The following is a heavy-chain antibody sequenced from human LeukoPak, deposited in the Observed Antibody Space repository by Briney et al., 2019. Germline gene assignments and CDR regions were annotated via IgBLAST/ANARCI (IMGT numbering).Heavy chain of an antibody. CDR1: GGSFSGYY. J-gene: IGHJ4*02. Sequence: PSETLSLTCAVYGGSFSGYYWSWIRQPPGKGLEWIGEINHSGSTNYNPSLKSRVTISVDTSKNQFSLKLSSVTAADTAVYYCARAIVVAGYYFDYWGQGTLVTVSS. CDR2: INHSGST. D-gene: IGHD6-19*01. V-gene: IGHV4-34*01. CDR3: ARAIVVAGYYFDY.